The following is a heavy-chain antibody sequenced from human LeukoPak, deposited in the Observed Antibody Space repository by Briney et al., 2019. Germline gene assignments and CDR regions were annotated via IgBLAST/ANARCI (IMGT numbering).Heavy chain of an antibody. V-gene: IGHV3-30*18. Sequence: GGSLRLSCAASGFTFSSYGMHRVRQAPGKGLEWVAVISYDGSNKYYADSVKGRFTISRDNSKNTLYLQMNSLRAEDTAVYYCAKLHYYDSSGSSDYWGQGTLVTVSS. D-gene: IGHD3-22*01. J-gene: IGHJ4*02. CDR2: ISYDGSNK. CDR1: GFTFSSYG. CDR3: AKLHYYDSSGSSDY.